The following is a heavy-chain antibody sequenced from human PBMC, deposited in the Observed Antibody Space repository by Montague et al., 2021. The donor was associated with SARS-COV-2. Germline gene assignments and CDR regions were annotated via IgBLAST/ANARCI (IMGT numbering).Heavy chain of an antibody. CDR3: ARDGSLRFEILIGPRHYYYGMDV. J-gene: IGHJ6*04. D-gene: IGHD3-9*01. CDR1: LHSGSSGTQA. Sequence: SETLSLTCTVALHSGSSGTQAWIGIAHVRRQGTVAIRIMYYTWNNYYNPSLKSRVTISVDTSKNQFSLKLSSVTAADTAVYYCARDGSLRFEILIGPRHYYYGMDVWGKGTTVTVSS. V-gene: IGHV4-39*07. CDR2: MYYTWNN.